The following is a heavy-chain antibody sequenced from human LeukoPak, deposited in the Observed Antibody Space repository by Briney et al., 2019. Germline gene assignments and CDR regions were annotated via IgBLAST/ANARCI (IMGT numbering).Heavy chain of an antibody. CDR3: ARTQLNGSRAP. CDR2: INQDGSGK. Sequence: PGGSLRLSCAASGFSLGTYWMTWARQVPGKGLEWVANINQDGSGKSYVDSVKGRFTISRDNAKNSLYLQMNGLRADDTAVYYCARTQLNGSRAPWGQGTLVTVSS. J-gene: IGHJ5*02. V-gene: IGHV3-7*01. D-gene: IGHD3-10*01. CDR1: GFSLGTYW.